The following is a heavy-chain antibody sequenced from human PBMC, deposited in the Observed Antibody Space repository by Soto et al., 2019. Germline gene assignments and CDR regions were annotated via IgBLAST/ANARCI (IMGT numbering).Heavy chain of an antibody. D-gene: IGHD3-22*01. V-gene: IGHV1-2*02. CDR3: ARGGSYYYDSSGYSPFDY. CDR1: GSTFTGYY. CDR2: INPNSGGT. Sequence: ASVKVSCKASGSTFTGYYMHWVRQAPGQGLEWMGWINPNSGGTNYAQKFQGRVTMTRDTSISTAYMELSRLRSDDTAVYYCARGGSYYYDSSGYSPFDYWGQGTLVTVSS. J-gene: IGHJ4*02.